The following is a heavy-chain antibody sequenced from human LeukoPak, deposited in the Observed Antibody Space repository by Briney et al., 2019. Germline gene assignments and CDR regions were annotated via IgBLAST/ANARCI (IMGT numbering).Heavy chain of an antibody. CDR1: GYTFTSYD. V-gene: IGHV1-8*01. Sequence: ASVTVSCLASGYTFTSYDINWVRQATGQGLEWMGWMNPNSGNTGYAQKLQGRVTMTRNTSISTAYMELSSLRSEDTAVYYCARAYTAIVLDYWGQGTLVTVSS. CDR2: MNPNSGNT. D-gene: IGHD5-18*01. J-gene: IGHJ4*02. CDR3: ARAYTAIVLDY.